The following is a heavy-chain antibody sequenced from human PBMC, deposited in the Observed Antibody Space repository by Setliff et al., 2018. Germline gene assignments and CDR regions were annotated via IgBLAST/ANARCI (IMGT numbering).Heavy chain of an antibody. V-gene: IGHV3-33*08. Sequence: PGGSLRLSCAASGFTFNTYRMHWVRQAPGKGLEWVAVIWDDGGNKYHADSVKGRVTISRDNSKNTLYLQMNSLRPEDTAVYYCARTCSGSGCYAGLESWGQGTPVTVSS. CDR3: ARTCSGSGCYAGLES. CDR2: IWDDGGNK. D-gene: IGHD2-15*01. J-gene: IGHJ4*02. CDR1: GFTFNTYR.